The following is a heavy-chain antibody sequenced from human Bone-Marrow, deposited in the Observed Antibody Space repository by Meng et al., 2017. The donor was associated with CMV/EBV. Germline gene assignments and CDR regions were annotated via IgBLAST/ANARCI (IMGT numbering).Heavy chain of an antibody. Sequence: ASVKVSCKASGYTFTSYGISWVRQAPGQGLEWMGWISAYNGNTNYAQKLQGRVTMTTDTSTSTAYMELRSLRSDDTAVYYCARDTVHHIVVVPAATGVDYYYYGMDVWGQGTTVTVSS. J-gene: IGHJ6*02. CDR1: GYTFTSYG. CDR2: ISAYNGNT. D-gene: IGHD2-2*01. CDR3: ARDTVHHIVVVPAATGVDYYYYGMDV. V-gene: IGHV1-18*01.